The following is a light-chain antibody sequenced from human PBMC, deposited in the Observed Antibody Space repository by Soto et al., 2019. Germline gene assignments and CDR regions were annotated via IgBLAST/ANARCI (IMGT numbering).Light chain of an antibody. CDR3: QQYNNWPPMYT. V-gene: IGKV3-15*01. J-gene: IGKJ2*01. CDR2: GAS. Sequence: EIVMTQSPATLSVSPGERATLSCRASQSVSSNLAWYQQKAGQAPRLLINGASTRATGIPARFSGSGSRTEFTLTISSLQSEDFAVYYCQQYNNWPPMYTFGQGTTLEIK. CDR1: QSVSSN.